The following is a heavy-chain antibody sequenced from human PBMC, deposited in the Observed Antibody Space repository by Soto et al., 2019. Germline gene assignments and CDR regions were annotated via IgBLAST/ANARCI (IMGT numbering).Heavy chain of an antibody. J-gene: IGHJ5*02. CDR2: ISAYNGNT. V-gene: IGHV1-18*01. CDR3: ARDGYCISTQPAVVCLWFDP. Sequence: QVQLVQSGAEVKKPGASVKVSCKASGYTFTSYGISWVRQAPGQGLEWMGWISAYNGNTNYAQKLQGRVTMTTDTSTSTAYMELRSLRSDDTAVYYCARDGYCISTQPAVVCLWFDPWGQGTLVTVSS. CDR1: GYTFTSYG. D-gene: IGHD2-2*03.